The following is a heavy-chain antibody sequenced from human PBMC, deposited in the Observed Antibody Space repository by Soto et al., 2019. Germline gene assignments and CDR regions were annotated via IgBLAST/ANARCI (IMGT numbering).Heavy chain of an antibody. D-gene: IGHD2-2*01. CDR1: GFTFSTYA. CDR3: AKLGSSTWSPHYYFDY. Sequence: SGFTFSTYAMSWVRQIPGKGLEWVSAITGSGSDTYYLDSVKGRFTISRDNSKNTLYLQMNSLRAEDTAICYCAKLGSSTWSPHYYFDYWGQGTLVTVSS. CDR2: ITGSGSDT. V-gene: IGHV3-23*01. J-gene: IGHJ4*02.